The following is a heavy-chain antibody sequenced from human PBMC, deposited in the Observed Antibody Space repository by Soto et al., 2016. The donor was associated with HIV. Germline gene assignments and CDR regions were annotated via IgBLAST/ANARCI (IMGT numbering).Heavy chain of an antibody. CDR2: INHSGTT. CDR3: ANGGYCSGGXCYPVRWFDP. Sequence: QVQLQQWGAGLLKPSETLSLTCAVYGGSFSGYYWSWIRQPPGKGLEWIGEINHSGTTNYNPSLKSRVTISVDTSKNQFSLKLSSVTAADTAVYYCANGGYCSGGXCYPVRWFDPGAREPWSPVSS. D-gene: IGHD2-15*01. V-gene: IGHV4-34*01. CDR1: GGSFSGYY. J-gene: IGHJ5*02.